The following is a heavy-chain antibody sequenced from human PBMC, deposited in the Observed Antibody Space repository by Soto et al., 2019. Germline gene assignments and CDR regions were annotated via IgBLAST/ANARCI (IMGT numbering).Heavy chain of an antibody. Sequence: PSETLSLTCTVSGGSISSSSYYWGWIRQPPGKGLEWIGSIYYSGSTYYNPSLKSRVTISVDTSKNQFSLKLSSVTAADTAVYYCARPGLSGPSYMDVWGKGTTVTVSS. CDR3: ARPGLSGPSYMDV. CDR2: IYYSGST. D-gene: IGHD6-25*01. V-gene: IGHV4-39*01. J-gene: IGHJ6*03. CDR1: GGSISSSSYY.